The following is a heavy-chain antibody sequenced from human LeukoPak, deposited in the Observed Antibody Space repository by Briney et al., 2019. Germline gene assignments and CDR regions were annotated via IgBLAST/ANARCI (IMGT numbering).Heavy chain of an antibody. CDR1: DDSIRSSNYY. CDR3: ARGDNPFWYPTGLYLDY. Sequence: SETLSLTCTVSDDSIRSSNYYWGWIRQPPGKGLEWIGSIYFTGSTYSSPSLKSRVTISMDTSKKQLSLRLTSMTAADTATYYCARGDNPFWYPTGLYLDYWGRGTLVTVSS. J-gene: IGHJ4*02. D-gene: IGHD6-13*01. V-gene: IGHV4-39*07. CDR2: IYFTGST.